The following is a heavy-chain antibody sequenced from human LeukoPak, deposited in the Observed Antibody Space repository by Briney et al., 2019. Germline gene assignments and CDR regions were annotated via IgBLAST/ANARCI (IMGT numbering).Heavy chain of an antibody. D-gene: IGHD2-21*02. V-gene: IGHV4-4*07. CDR3: ARDGTPHCGGDCYPYFDY. CDR1: GGSISSYY. CDR2: IYTSGST. Sequence: SETLSLTCTVSGGSISSYYWSWIRQPAGKGLEWIGRIYTSGSTNYNPSLKSRVTMSVDTSKNQFSLKLSSVTAADTAVYYCARDGTPHCGGDCYPYFDYWGQGTLVTVSS. J-gene: IGHJ4*02.